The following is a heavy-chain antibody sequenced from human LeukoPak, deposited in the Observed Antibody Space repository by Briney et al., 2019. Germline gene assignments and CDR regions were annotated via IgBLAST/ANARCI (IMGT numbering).Heavy chain of an antibody. J-gene: IGHJ3*02. CDR1: GFTITDYY. CDR2: INPNSGGT. D-gene: IGHD1-1*01. Sequence: ASVKVSCKASGFTITDYYIHWVRQAPGQGLEWMGWINPNSGGTIYAQKFQGRVTMTRDTSISTVYMELSKLRSDDTAVYYCARVASTTRRHDAFDIWGQGTMVTVSS. CDR3: ARVASTTRRHDAFDI. V-gene: IGHV1-2*02.